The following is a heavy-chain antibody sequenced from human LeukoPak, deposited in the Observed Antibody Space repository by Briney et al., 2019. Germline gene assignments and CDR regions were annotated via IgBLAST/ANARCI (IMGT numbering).Heavy chain of an antibody. CDR1: GYSFTGYY. CDR3: ARDLISSSGWDFDY. D-gene: IGHD6-19*01. V-gene: IGHV1-46*01. Sequence: ASVKVSCKASGYSFTGYYIHWVRQTPGQGLEWLGIINPAGGTTSYAPRFQDRFTMTSDTSTNTVYMELSSLRSEDTAVYYCARDLISSSGWDFDYWGQGTLVSVSS. J-gene: IGHJ4*02. CDR2: INPAGGTT.